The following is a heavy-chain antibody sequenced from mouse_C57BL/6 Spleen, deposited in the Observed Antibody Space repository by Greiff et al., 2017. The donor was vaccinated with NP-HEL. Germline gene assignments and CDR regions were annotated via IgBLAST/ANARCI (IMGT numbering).Heavy chain of an antibody. CDR3: ARSVTRDSAGLAY. D-gene: IGHD2-2*01. V-gene: IGHV1-55*01. CDR1: GYTFTSYW. CDR2: IYPGSGST. J-gene: IGHJ3*01. Sequence: QVQLQQPGAELVKPGASVKMSCKASGYTFTSYWITWVKQRPGQGLEWIGDIYPGSGSTNYNEKFKSKATLTVDTSSSTAYMQLSSLTSEDSAVYCCARSVTRDSAGLAYWGQGTLVTVSA.